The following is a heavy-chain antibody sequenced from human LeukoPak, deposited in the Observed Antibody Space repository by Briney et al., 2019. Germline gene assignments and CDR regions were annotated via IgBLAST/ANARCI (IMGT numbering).Heavy chain of an antibody. Sequence: GGSLRLSCAASGFTFSGYSMNWVRQAPGKGLEWVSSISSSSSYIYYADSVKGRFTISRDNAKNSLYLQMNSLRAEDTAVYYCARDRSYYGSGSYFFFYSGNENFDYWGQGTLVTVSS. CDR1: GFTFSGYS. V-gene: IGHV3-21*01. CDR3: ARDRSYYGSGSYFFFYSGNENFDY. D-gene: IGHD3-10*01. CDR2: ISSSSSYI. J-gene: IGHJ4*02.